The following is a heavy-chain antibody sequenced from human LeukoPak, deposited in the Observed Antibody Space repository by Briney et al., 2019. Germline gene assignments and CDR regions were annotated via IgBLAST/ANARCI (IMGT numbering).Heavy chain of an antibody. Sequence: GGSLRLSCAASGFTFSSYAMHWVRQAPGKGLEWVAVISYDGSNKYYADSVKGRFTISRDNSKNTLYLQMNSLRAEDTAVYYCARDPAYRYYYYYMDVWGKGTTVTVSS. CDR1: GFTFSSYA. CDR2: ISYDGSNK. CDR3: ARDPAYRYYYYYMDV. J-gene: IGHJ6*03. V-gene: IGHV3-30*04. D-gene: IGHD2-2*01.